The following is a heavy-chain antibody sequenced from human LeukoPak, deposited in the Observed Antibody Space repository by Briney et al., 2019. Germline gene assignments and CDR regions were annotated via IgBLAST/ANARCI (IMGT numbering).Heavy chain of an antibody. V-gene: IGHV4-61*02. Sequence: PSQTLSLTCTVSGGSISSGSYYWSWIRQPAGKGLEWIGRIYTSGSTYYNPSLKSRVTISVDTSKNHLSLKLSSVTAADTAVYYCARESNYHGSGTGWFDPWGQGTLVTVSS. D-gene: IGHD3-10*01. CDR2: IYTSGST. J-gene: IGHJ5*02. CDR3: ARESNYHGSGTGWFDP. CDR1: GGSISSGSYY.